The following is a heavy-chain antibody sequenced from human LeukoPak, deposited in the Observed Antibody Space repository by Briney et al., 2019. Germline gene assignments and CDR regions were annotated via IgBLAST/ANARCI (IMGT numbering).Heavy chain of an antibody. CDR3: ARDAPYAPPLDY. Sequence: SSETLSLTCTVSGGSINSGEYYWSWIRQSPGKGLEWIGYIYFNGRTFYNPSLKSRVSMPVDTSKNLFSLRLSSVTAADTALYFCARDAPYAPPLDYWGQGTLVTVSS. D-gene: IGHD3-16*01. CDR1: GGSINSGEYY. V-gene: IGHV4-30-4*01. CDR2: IYFNGRT. J-gene: IGHJ4*02.